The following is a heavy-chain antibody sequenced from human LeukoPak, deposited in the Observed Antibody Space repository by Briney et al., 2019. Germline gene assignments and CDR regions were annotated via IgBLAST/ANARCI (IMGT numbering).Heavy chain of an antibody. CDR1: GFTFSSFS. V-gene: IGHV3-48*01. D-gene: IGHD3-10*01. CDR3: ATEVRGVI. J-gene: IGHJ4*02. CDR2: ISSGSSTI. Sequence: GGSLRLSCAASGFTFSSFSMNWARQAPGKGLEWVSYISSGSSTIYYADSVKGRFTISRDNAKNSLYLQMNSLRAEDTAVYYCATEVRGVIWGQGTLVTVSS.